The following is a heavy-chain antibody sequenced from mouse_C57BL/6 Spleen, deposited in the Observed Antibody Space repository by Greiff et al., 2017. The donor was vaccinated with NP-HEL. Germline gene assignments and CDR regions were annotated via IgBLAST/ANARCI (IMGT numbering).Heavy chain of an antibody. CDR1: GYTFTSYW. J-gene: IGHJ3*01. D-gene: IGHD2-4*01. CDR2: INPSNGGT. V-gene: IGHV1-53*01. CDR3: SREEVIYYDYEAY. Sequence: QVQLKQPGTELVKPGASVKLSCKASGYTFTSYWMHWVKQRPGQGLEWIGNINPSNGGTNYNEKFKSNATLTVDESSSTAYMQLSSLTSEDSAVYYCSREEVIYYDYEAYWGQGTLVTVSA.